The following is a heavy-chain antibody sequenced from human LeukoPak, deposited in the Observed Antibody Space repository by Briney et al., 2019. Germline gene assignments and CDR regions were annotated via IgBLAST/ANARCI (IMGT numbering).Heavy chain of an antibody. D-gene: IGHD2-2*02. CDR1: GGSISSGDYY. Sequence: PSQTLSLTCTVSGGSISSGDYYWSWIRQPPGKGLEWIGYIYYSGSTYYNPSLKSRVTISVDTSKNQFSLKLSSVTAADTAVYYCARVYVVPAAISSFDYWGQGTLVTV. CDR2: IYYSGST. V-gene: IGHV4-30-4*08. CDR3: ARVYVVPAAISSFDY. J-gene: IGHJ4*02.